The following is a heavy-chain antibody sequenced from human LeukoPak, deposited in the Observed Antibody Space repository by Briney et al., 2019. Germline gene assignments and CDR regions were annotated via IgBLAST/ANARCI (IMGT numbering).Heavy chain of an antibody. CDR1: GGSISGYY. Sequence: SETLSLTCTVSGGSISGYYWSWIRQPPGKGLEWIGYIYYSGSTNYNPSLKSRVTISLDTSKNQFSLKLSSVTAADTAAYYCARVLTYGSRTYYFDYWGQGTLVTVSS. CDR2: IYYSGST. J-gene: IGHJ4*02. V-gene: IGHV4-59*01. D-gene: IGHD3-10*01. CDR3: ARVLTYGSRTYYFDY.